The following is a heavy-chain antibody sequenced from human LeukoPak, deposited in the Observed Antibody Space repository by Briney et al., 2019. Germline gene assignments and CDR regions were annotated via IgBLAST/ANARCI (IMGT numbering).Heavy chain of an antibody. CDR1: GGTFSSYA. Sequence: SVKVSCKASGGTFSSYAISWVRQAPGQGLEWMGGIIPIFGTANYAQKFQGRVTITADESTSTAYMELSSLRSEDTAVYYCARDKWPDTAMVLYCYYGMDVWGQGTTVTVSS. D-gene: IGHD5-18*01. CDR2: IIPIFGTA. CDR3: ARDKWPDTAMVLYCYYGMDV. V-gene: IGHV1-69*13. J-gene: IGHJ6*02.